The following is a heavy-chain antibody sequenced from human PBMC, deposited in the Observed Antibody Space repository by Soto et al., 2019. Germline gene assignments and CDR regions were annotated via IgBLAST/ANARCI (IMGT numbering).Heavy chain of an antibody. CDR3: ARVGPWGSGSYSLRYNGFDP. CDR2: IYSGGST. D-gene: IGHD3-10*01. J-gene: IGHJ5*02. CDR1: GFTVSSSH. V-gene: IGHV3-53*01. Sequence: EVQLVDSGGGLIQPGGSLRLSCAASGFTVSSSHMSWVRQAPGKGLEWVSVIYSGGSTYYAVSVRGRFSISRDNSRNTVYLKLESLGAEGAAVYYGARVGPWGSGSYSLRYNGFDPWGLGTLVTVSS.